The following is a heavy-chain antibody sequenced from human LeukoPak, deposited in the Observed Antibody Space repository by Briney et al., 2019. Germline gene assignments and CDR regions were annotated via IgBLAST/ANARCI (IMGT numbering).Heavy chain of an antibody. CDR1: GFTFDDYA. CDR2: ISWNSGSI. V-gene: IGHV3-9*01. D-gene: IGHD1-26*01. CDR3: SKGFSGSYCYYGMDV. J-gene: IGHJ6*02. Sequence: GGSLRLSCAASGFTFDDYAMHWVRQAPGPGLEWVSGISWNSGSIGYADSVKGRFAISRDNAKNSLYLQMNSLRAEDTALYYCSKGFSGSYCYYGMDVWGQGTTVTVSS.